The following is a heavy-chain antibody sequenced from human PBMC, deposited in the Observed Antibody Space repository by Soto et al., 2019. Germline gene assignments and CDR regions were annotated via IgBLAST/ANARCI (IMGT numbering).Heavy chain of an antibody. D-gene: IGHD6-13*01. CDR2: IYYSGST. CDR3: ARHNRIAAAGTEYYYYYGMDV. Sequence: SETLSLTCTVSGGSISSSSYYWGWIRQPPGKGLEWIGSIYYSGSTYYNPSLKSRVTISVDTSKNQFSLKLSSVTAADTAVYYCARHNRIAAAGTEYYYYYGMDVWGQGTTVTVSS. J-gene: IGHJ6*02. CDR1: GGSISSSSYY. V-gene: IGHV4-39*01.